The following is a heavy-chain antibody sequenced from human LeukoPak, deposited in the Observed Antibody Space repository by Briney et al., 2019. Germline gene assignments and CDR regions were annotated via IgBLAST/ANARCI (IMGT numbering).Heavy chain of an antibody. CDR2: ISGSGGST. CDR3: ARLPYYGRGNWFDP. D-gene: IGHD3-10*02. J-gene: IGHJ5*02. Sequence: GGSLRLSCAASGFTFSNYGMSWVRQAPGKGPEWVSSISGSGGSTYYADSVKGRFTISRDYSKNTLYLQMNSLRAEDTAVYFCARLPYYGRGNWFDPWGQGTLVTVSS. V-gene: IGHV3-23*01. CDR1: GFTFSNYG.